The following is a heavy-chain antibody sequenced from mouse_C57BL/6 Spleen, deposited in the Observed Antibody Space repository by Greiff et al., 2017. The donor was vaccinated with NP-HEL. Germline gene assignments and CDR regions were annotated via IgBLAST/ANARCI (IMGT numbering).Heavy chain of an antibody. Sequence: VQLQQSGPELVKPGASVKISCKASGYSFTDYYMNWVKQSTGKSLEWIGVINPNYGTTSYNQKFKGKATLTVDQSSSTAYMQLNSLTSEDCAVYYCASVYDGYQYGMGGWGQGATVTVS. CDR3: ASVYDGYQYGMGG. D-gene: IGHD2-3*01. V-gene: IGHV1-39*01. J-gene: IGHJ4*01. CDR1: GYSFTDYY. CDR2: INPNYGTT.